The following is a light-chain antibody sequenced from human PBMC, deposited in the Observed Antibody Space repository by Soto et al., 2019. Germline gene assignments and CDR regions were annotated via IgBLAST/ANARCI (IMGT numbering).Light chain of an antibody. CDR3: QQLNSYPPLT. CDR1: QSLLHSDGKTY. CDR2: AAS. Sequence: DIVLTQTPLFLSVTPGQPASISCRSTQSLLHSDGKTYFYWFLQKAGQPPQLLIYAASTLQSGVPSRFSGSGSGTDFTLTISSLQPEDFATYYCQQLNSYPPLTFGGGTKVEIK. V-gene: IGKV2D-29*01. J-gene: IGKJ4*01.